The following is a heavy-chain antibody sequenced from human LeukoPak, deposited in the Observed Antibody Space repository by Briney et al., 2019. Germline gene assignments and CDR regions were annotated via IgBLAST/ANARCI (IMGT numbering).Heavy chain of an antibody. J-gene: IGHJ4*02. CDR3: ARAKAEWELPYYFDY. CDR2: ISAYNGNT. Sequence: GASVKVSCKASGYTFTSYGISWVRQAPGQGLEWMGWISAYNGNTNYAQKLQGRVTMTTDASTSTAYMELRSLRSDDTAVYYCARAKAEWELPYYFDYWGQGTLVTVSS. CDR1: GYTFTSYG. D-gene: IGHD1-26*01. V-gene: IGHV1-18*01.